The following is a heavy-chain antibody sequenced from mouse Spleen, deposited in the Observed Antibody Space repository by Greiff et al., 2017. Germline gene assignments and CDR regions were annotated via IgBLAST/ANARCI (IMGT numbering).Heavy chain of an antibody. CDR1: GYTFTSYW. D-gene: IGHD1-1*01. Sequence: VQLQQPGAELVKPGASVKLSCKASGYTFTSYWMHWVKQRPGQGLEWIGMIHPNSGSTNYNEKFKSKATLTVDKSSSTAYMQLSSLTSEDSAVYYCARGVITTVVAPTGGFDVWGAGTTVTVSS. CDR3: ARGVITTVVAPTGGFDV. J-gene: IGHJ1*01. CDR2: IHPNSGST. V-gene: IGHV1-64*01.